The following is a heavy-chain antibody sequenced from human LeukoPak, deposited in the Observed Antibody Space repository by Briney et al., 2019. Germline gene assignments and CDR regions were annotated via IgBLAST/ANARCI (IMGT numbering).Heavy chain of an antibody. CDR3: VKDHPTLHY. CDR2: IRSDGRDK. Sequence: GGSLRLSCAASGFTFNTFGMHWVRQAPGEGLEWVAFIRSDGRDKFYADSVKGRFTISRDDPKSTLSLQMNSLRPEDTAVYYCVKDHPTLHYGGQGSLVTVSS. V-gene: IGHV3-30*02. J-gene: IGHJ4*02. CDR1: GFTFNTFG.